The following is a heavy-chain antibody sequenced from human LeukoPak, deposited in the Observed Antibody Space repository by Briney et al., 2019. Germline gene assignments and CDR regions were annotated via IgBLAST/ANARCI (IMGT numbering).Heavy chain of an antibody. J-gene: IGHJ4*02. Sequence: ASVKVSCKASGYTFTSYDINWVRQTTGQGLEWMGWMNPNSGNTGYAQKFQGRVTITRNTSISTAYMELSSLRSEDTAVYYCARGSRDGYNLENFDYWGQGTLVTVSS. D-gene: IGHD5-24*01. CDR3: ARGSRDGYNLENFDY. CDR2: MNPNSGNT. V-gene: IGHV1-8*03. CDR1: GYTFTSYD.